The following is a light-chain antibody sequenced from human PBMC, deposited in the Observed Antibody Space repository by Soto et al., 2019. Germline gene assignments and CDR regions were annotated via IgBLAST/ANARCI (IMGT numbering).Light chain of an antibody. Sequence: DIQMTQSPSSLSAAVGDRVTITCQASQDITYYLQWFQQKPGKAPKLLIYAASTLQSGVPSRFSGSGSGTDFTLTISCLQSEDFATYYCQQYYDSPRTFGQGTKVDIK. J-gene: IGKJ1*01. CDR3: QQYYDSPRT. CDR2: AAS. V-gene: IGKV1-16*01. CDR1: QDITYY.